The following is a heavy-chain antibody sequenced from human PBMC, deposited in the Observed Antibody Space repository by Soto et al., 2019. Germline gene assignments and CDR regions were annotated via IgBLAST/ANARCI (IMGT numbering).Heavy chain of an antibody. Sequence: SETLFLTCAVYGASFSGYIWTWIRQTPGKGLQWIGQINHSGSASYNPSLKSRVTISVHTSNSQFSLELSSVTAADTAVYYCARGLITGSHYSGGWYYFDSWGQGTQVTVSS. J-gene: IGHJ4*02. CDR3: ARGLITGSHYSGGWYYFDS. CDR1: GASFSGYI. CDR2: INHSGSA. D-gene: IGHD6-19*01. V-gene: IGHV4-34*01.